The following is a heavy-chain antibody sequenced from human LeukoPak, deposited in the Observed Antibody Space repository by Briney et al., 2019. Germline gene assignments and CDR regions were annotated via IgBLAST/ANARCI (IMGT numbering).Heavy chain of an antibody. D-gene: IGHD1-26*01. CDR2: IKQDGSEK. V-gene: IGHV3-7*03. J-gene: IGHJ4*02. CDR1: GFTFSSYW. Sequence: GGSLRLSCAASGFTFSSYWMSWVRQAPGKGLEWVANIKQDGSEKYYVDSVKGRFTISRDNAKNSLYLQMNSLRAEDTAVYYCAKVRNRIQGAVDYWGQGTLVTVSS. CDR3: AKVRNRIQGAVDY.